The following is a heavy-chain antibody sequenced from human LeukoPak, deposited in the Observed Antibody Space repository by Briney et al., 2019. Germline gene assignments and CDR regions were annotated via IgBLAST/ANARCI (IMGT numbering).Heavy chain of an antibody. CDR2: IYSGGGT. V-gene: IGHV3-66*02. D-gene: IGHD3-3*01. J-gene: IGHJ6*03. CDR3: AKGSKEVLFTRDHYMDV. CDR1: GFTVSSNY. Sequence: PGGSLRLSCAASGFTVSSNYMNWVRQAPGKGLEWVSVIYSGGGTYYADSVKGRFTISRDNSKDTLYLQMNSLRAEDTAVYYCAKGSKEVLFTRDHYMDVWGKGTTVTISS.